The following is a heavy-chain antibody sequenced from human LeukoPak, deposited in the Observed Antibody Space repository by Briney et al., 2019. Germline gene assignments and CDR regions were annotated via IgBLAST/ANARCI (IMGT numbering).Heavy chain of an antibody. J-gene: IGHJ4*02. CDR1: GFTFSSFA. Sequence: GGSLRLSCSASGFTFSSFAMHWVRQAPGKGLEYVAAISRNGGSTYYADSVKGRFTISRDNSKNTLYLQMGSLRADDMAVYYCARVSNNYCVDYWGQGTLVTVSS. CDR2: ISRNGGST. D-gene: IGHD2-21*01. V-gene: IGHV3-64*02. CDR3: ARVSNNYCVDY.